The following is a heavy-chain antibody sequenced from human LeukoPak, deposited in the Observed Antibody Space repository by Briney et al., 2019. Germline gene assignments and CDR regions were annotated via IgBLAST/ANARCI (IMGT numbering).Heavy chain of an antibody. V-gene: IGHV3-23*01. Sequence: PGGSLRLPCAASGFTFSSYTMSWVRQAPGKGLEWVSAISGSGGSTYYADSVKGRFTISRDNSKNTLYLQMNSLRAEDTAVYYCAKGITGTAGRGWFDPWGQGTLVTVSS. J-gene: IGHJ5*02. CDR3: AKGITGTAGRGWFDP. D-gene: IGHD1-20*01. CDR2: ISGSGGST. CDR1: GFTFSSYT.